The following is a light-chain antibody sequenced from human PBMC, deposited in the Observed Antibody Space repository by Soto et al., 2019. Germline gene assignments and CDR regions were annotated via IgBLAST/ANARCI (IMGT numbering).Light chain of an antibody. V-gene: IGKV3-20*01. Sequence: EIVLTQSPDTLSLSPGERATLSCRASQSINSNYLAWYQQKPGQAPRLLIYGASNRPTGIPDRFSGSGSGTDFTLTISRLEPEDFAVYYSQQYGNLPPNTFGGGTKVEVK. CDR2: GAS. CDR3: QQYGNLPPNT. CDR1: QSINSNY. J-gene: IGKJ4*01.